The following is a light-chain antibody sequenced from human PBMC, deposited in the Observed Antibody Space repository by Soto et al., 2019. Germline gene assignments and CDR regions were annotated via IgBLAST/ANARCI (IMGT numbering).Light chain of an antibody. J-gene: IGKJ2*01. CDR1: QSVFYSSNNKNY. V-gene: IGKV4-1*01. CDR2: WAS. CDR3: QQYYTPYT. Sequence: DIVMTQSPDSLAVPLGERATINCKSSQSVFYSSNNKNYLAWYQQKPGQPPKLLIYWASTRESGVPDRFSGSGSGTDFTLTISSLQAEDVAVYYCQQYYTPYTFGQGTKLEIK.